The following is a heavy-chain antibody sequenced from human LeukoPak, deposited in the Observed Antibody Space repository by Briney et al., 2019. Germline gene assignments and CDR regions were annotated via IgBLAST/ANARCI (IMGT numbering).Heavy chain of an antibody. CDR2: ISYDGSNK. CDR1: GFTFSSYG. V-gene: IGHV3-30*03. D-gene: IGHD3-3*01. Sequence: GGSLRLSCAASGFTFSSYGMHWVRQAPGKGLEWVAVISYDGSNKYYADSVKGRFTISRDNSKNTLYLQMNSLRAEDTAVYYCARDTWAFGVVTNWFDPWGQGTLVTVSS. CDR3: ARDTWAFGVVTNWFDP. J-gene: IGHJ5*02.